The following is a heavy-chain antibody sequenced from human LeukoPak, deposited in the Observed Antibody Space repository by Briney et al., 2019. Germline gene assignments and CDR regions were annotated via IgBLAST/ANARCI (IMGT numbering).Heavy chain of an antibody. CDR2: IYYSRST. Sequence: SETLSLTCTVSGGSISTYYWSWIRQPPGKGLEWIGNIYYSRSTNYNPSLKSRATISVDTSKNQFSLRLRSVTAADTAVYYCARNPQYYHDSSGYDWYFDLWGRGTLVTVSS. V-gene: IGHV4-59*08. CDR3: ARNPQYYHDSSGYDWYFDL. CDR1: GGSISTYY. J-gene: IGHJ2*01. D-gene: IGHD3-22*01.